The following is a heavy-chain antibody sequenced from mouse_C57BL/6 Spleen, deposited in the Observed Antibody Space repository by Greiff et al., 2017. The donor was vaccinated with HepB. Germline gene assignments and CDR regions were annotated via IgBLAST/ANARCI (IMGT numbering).Heavy chain of an antibody. V-gene: IGHV1-4*01. D-gene: IGHD1-1*01. J-gene: IGHJ2*01. CDR2: INPSSGYT. CDR1: GYTFTSYT. CDR3: ARRYYGGDYFDY. Sequence: VQLQESGAELARPGASVKMSCKASGYTFTSYTMHWVKQRPGQGLEWIGYINPSSGYTKYNQKFKDKATLTADKSSSTAYMQLSSLTSEDSAVYYCARRYYGGDYFDYWGQGTTLTVSS.